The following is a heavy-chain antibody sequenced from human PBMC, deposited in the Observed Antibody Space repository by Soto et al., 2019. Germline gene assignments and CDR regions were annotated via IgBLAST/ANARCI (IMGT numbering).Heavy chain of an antibody. Sequence: SSETLSLTCAVYGGSFSGYYWSWIRQPPGKGLEWIGEINHSGSTNYNPSLKSRVTISVDTSKNQFSLKLSSVTAADTAVYYCARGFRYFDWLTPFYYWGQGTLVTVSS. J-gene: IGHJ4*02. CDR3: ARGFRYFDWLTPFYY. D-gene: IGHD3-9*01. V-gene: IGHV4-34*01. CDR2: INHSGST. CDR1: GGSFSGYY.